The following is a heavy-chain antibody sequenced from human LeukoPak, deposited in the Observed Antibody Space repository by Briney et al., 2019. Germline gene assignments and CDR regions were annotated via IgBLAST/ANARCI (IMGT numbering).Heavy chain of an antibody. CDR1: GFTVSEYD. CDR2: IGLVGDT. D-gene: IGHD3-16*02. CDR3: LRDYHGMDV. Sequence: GGSLRLFCAASGFTVSEYDMHWVRQATGKGLEWVSAIGLVGDTYYLGSVKGRFTMSRDNANNKVHLQMNSLRDGDTGVYYCLRDYHGMDVWGQGTTVIVSS. V-gene: IGHV3-13*01. J-gene: IGHJ6*02.